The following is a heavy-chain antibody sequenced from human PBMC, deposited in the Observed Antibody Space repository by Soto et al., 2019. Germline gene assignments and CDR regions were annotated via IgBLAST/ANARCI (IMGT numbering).Heavy chain of an antibody. CDR1: GFTFSSYA. D-gene: IGHD3-22*01. V-gene: IGHV3-30-3*01. CDR3: ARDRIRGRITMIVVVPEDAFDI. J-gene: IGHJ3*02. CDR2: ISYDGSNK. Sequence: GGSLRLSCAASGFTFSSYAMHWVRQAPGKGLEWVAVISYDGSNKYYADSVKGRFTISRDNSKNTLYLQMNSLRAEDTAVYYCARDRIRGRITMIVVVPEDAFDIWGQGTMVTVS.